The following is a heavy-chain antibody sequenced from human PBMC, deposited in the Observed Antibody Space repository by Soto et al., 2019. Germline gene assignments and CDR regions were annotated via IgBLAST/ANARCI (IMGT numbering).Heavy chain of an antibody. CDR2: INHSGST. V-gene: IGHV4-34*01. Sequence: QVQLQQWGAGLLKPSETLSLTCAVYGGSFSGYYWSWIRQPPGKGLEWIGEINHSGSTNYNPSLKSRVTISVDSSKNQFSLKLSSVTAADTAVYYCARGGSSTMIVVARGDWFDPWGQGTLVTVAS. CDR3: ARGGSSTMIVVARGDWFDP. J-gene: IGHJ5*02. CDR1: GGSFSGYY. D-gene: IGHD3-22*01.